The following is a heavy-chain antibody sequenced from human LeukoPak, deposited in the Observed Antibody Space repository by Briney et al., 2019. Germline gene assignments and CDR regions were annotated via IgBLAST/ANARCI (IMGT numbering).Heavy chain of an antibody. V-gene: IGHV1-69*06. D-gene: IGHD4-23*01. Sequence: SVKVSCKASGGTFSNYGFNWVRQAPGQGLEWMGRIIPIFLTAKYAQKFQGRVTITADKSTSTAYMELSSLRSDDAAVYYCAPAERLGYGNSGYFDYWGQGNLVTVSS. CDR3: APAERLGYGNSGYFDY. J-gene: IGHJ4*02. CDR2: IIPIFLTA. CDR1: GGTFSNYG.